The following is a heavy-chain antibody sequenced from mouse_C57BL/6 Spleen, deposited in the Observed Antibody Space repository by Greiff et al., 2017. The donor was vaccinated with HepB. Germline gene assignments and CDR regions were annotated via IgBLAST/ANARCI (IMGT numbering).Heavy chain of an antibody. D-gene: IGHD2-1*01. CDR2: IPPSIGST. V-gene: IGHV15-2*01. CDR3: ARNYQSYWYFDV. J-gene: IGHJ1*03. CDR1: DSAVFPFAY. Sequence: QVQLQQSGSELRSPGSSVKLSCKDSDSAVFPFAYMSWVRQTPGNGFEWIGGIPPSIGSTIYGEKFEDKATLDANTQSNTAYLELNSLTSEDAAVYYCARNYQSYWYFDVWGTGTTVTVSS.